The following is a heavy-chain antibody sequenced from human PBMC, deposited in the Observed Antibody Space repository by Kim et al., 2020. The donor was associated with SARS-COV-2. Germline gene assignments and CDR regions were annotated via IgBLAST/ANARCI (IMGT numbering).Heavy chain of an antibody. Sequence: ASVKVSCKASGYTFTGYYMHWVRQAPGQGLEWMGRINPNSGGTNYAQKFQGRVTMTRDTSISTAYMELSRLRSDDTAVYYCARDEWLPLGGNWFDPWGQGTLVTVSS. D-gene: IGHD2-15*01. V-gene: IGHV1-2*06. CDR1: GYTFTGYY. CDR3: ARDEWLPLGGNWFDP. J-gene: IGHJ5*02. CDR2: INPNSGGT.